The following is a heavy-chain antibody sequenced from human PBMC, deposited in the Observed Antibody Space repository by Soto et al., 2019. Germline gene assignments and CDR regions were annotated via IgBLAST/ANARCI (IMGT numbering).Heavy chain of an antibody. V-gene: IGHV5-10-1*01. J-gene: IGHJ6*02. D-gene: IGHD2-2*01. CDR3: ARRRCRTTSCPRNYYGMDV. CDR1: GYSFTDYW. CDR2: IDPSDSYI. Sequence: GESLKISCKGSGYSFTDYWISWVRQMPGKGLEWMGRIDPSDSYINHSPSLEGHVTISADKSISTAYLQWSGLRASDSAMYYCARRRCRTTSCPRNYYGMDVWGQGTTVTVS.